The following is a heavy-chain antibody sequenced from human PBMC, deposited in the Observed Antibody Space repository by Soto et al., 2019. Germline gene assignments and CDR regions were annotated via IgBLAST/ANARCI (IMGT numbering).Heavy chain of an antibody. J-gene: IGHJ4*02. Sequence: SETLSLTCAVYGGSLSGSYWSWIRQPPGTGLERIGEIHHSGSTYYNPSLKSRVTLSVDTSKNQFSLKLNSVTAADTAVYYCASPGYCSDGTCYPDYWGQGTLVTVSS. CDR3: ASPGYCSDGTCYPDY. D-gene: IGHD2-15*01. CDR1: GGSLSGSY. V-gene: IGHV4-34*01. CDR2: IHHSGST.